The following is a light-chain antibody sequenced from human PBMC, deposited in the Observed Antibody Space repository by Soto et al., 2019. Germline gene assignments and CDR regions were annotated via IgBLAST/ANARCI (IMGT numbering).Light chain of an antibody. CDR3: SSYTGSSTLVV. J-gene: IGLJ2*01. CDR2: DVS. CDR1: SSDIGSYNS. V-gene: IGLV2-14*01. Sequence: QSALTQPASVSGSPGQSITISCTGTSSDIGSYNSVSWYQQHPGKAPKLIIHDVSNRPSGVSYRFSGSKSGNTASLTISGLQTEDEADYYSSSYTGSSTLVVFGGGTKLTVL.